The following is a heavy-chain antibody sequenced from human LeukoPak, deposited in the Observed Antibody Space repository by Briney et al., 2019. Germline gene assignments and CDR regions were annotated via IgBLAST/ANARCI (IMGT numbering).Heavy chain of an antibody. Sequence: PSETLSLTCTVSGGSISIHYWSWIRQAAGKGLEWIGRISTTGSTNYNPSLKSRVTMSLDMSKNQFSLKLSSVTAADTAVYYCAREVEMARQFDYWGQGTLVTVSS. CDR3: AREVEMARQFDY. V-gene: IGHV4-4*07. CDR2: ISTTGST. CDR1: GGSISIHY. J-gene: IGHJ4*02. D-gene: IGHD5-24*01.